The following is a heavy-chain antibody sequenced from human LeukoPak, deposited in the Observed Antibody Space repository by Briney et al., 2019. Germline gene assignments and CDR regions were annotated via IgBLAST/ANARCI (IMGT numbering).Heavy chain of an antibody. CDR3: AGSKYPEPQDLNF. J-gene: IGHJ4*02. Sequence: GSLRLSCAASGFTFDIYEMNWVRQVPGKGLEWISYISSDRNVIYYADSVKGRFTISRDNAKYSLYLQMNSLRAEDTAVYYCAGSKYPEPQDLNFWGQGTLVAVSS. CDR1: GFTFDIYE. CDR2: ISSDRNVI. D-gene: IGHD4-11*01. V-gene: IGHV3-48*03.